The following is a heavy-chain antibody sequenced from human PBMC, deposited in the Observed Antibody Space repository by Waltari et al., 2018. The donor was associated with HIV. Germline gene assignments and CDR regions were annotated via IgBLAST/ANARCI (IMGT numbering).Heavy chain of an antibody. CDR1: GYSIESGYY. V-gene: IGHV4-38-2*01. CDR2: SLHSGNT. D-gene: IGHD5-18*01. CDR3: ASGSRRGHSHGIDY. Sequence: QVQLHESGPGLVKPSETLSLTCSVSGYSIESGYYWGWIRQPPGKALEWIGSSLHSGNTYYNPSLKSRLTISLDTSKNQVSLKLSSVTAADTAVYYCASGSRRGHSHGIDYWGQGTLVTVSS. J-gene: IGHJ4*02.